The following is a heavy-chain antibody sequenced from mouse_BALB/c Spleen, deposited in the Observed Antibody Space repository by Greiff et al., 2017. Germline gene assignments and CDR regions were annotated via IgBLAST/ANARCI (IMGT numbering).Heavy chain of an antibody. J-gene: IGHJ3*01. D-gene: IGHD3-1*01. CDR2: ISSGGSYT. V-gene: IGHV5-6-4*01. Sequence: EVKLMESGGGLVKPGGSLKLSCAASGFTFSSYTMSWVRQTPEKRLEWVATISSGGSYTYYPDSVKGRFTISRDNAKNTLYLQMSSLKSEDTAMYYCTRDQSSSGYLFAYWGQGTLVTVSA. CDR1: GFTFSSYT. CDR3: TRDQSSSGYLFAY.